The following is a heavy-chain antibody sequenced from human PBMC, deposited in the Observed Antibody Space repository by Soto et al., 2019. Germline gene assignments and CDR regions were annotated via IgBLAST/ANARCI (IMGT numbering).Heavy chain of an antibody. Sequence: QVQLVQSGAEVKKPGSSVKVSCKASGGTFSSYAISWVRQAPGQGLEWMGGIIPIFGTANYAQKFQGRVTINAEESTGKAYMGLVSLSFEDTAVDYCARQGITIFGVVTKTRNWFYPWGQGTLVTVSS. CDR2: IIPIFGTA. D-gene: IGHD3-3*01. J-gene: IGHJ5*02. CDR3: ARQGITIFGVVTKTRNWFYP. V-gene: IGHV1-69*01. CDR1: GGTFSSYA.